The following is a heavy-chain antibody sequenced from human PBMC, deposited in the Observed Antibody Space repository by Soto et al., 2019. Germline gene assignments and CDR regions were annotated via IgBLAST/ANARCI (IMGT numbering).Heavy chain of an antibody. CDR2: IYYSGST. CDR1: GGSISSSSYY. J-gene: IGHJ6*02. CDR3: ARLWGGCMLYGGAGDCYSSGYYGMDV. D-gene: IGHD2-21*02. Sequence: SETLSLTCTVSGGSISSSSYYWSWIRQPPGKGLEWIGSIYYSGSTYYNPSLKSRVTISVDTSKNQFSLKLSSVTAADTAVYYCARLWGGCMLYGGAGDCYSSGYYGMDVWGQGTTVTVSS. V-gene: IGHV4-39*01.